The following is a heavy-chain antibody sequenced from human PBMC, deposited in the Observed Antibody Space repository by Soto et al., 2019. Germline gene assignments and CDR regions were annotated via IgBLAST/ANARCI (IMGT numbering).Heavy chain of an antibody. CDR3: ARGRAVDSYGRYVFDY. J-gene: IGHJ4*02. D-gene: IGHD5-18*01. V-gene: IGHV4-59*01. CDR1: GGSISSDY. Sequence: QVQVQESGPGLVKPSETLSLICTVSGGSISSDYWSWLRQPPGKGLEWIGYIYNRGSTNYSPSLNRRVTIAVDTSKNQFSLTLSSVTAADTAVYYCARGRAVDSYGRYVFDYWGQGTLVTVSS. CDR2: IYNRGST.